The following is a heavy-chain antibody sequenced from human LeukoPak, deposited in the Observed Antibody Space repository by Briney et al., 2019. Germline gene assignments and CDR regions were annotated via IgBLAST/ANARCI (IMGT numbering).Heavy chain of an antibody. D-gene: IGHD6-13*01. CDR2: ISGSGGST. CDR3: AKTASDSPSWYFDY. J-gene: IGHJ4*02. V-gene: IGHV3-23*01. CDR1: GFTFSSYA. Sequence: GGSLRLSCAASGFTFSSYAMSWVRQAPGKGLEWVSGISGSGGSTYYADSVKGRFTISRDNSKNTLYLQMSSLRGEDTAVYYCAKTASDSPSWYFDYWGQGTLVTVSS.